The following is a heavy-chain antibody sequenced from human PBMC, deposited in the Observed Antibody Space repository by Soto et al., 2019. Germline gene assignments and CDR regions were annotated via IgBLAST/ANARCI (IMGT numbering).Heavy chain of an antibody. V-gene: IGHV3-7*03. CDR1: GFTFSSSW. CDR3: ARGDYYDRRFDS. D-gene: IGHD3-22*01. J-gene: IGHJ4*02. Sequence: EVQLVESGGGLVQPGGSLRLSCAASGFTFSSSWMNWVRQAPGKGLEWVADIKQDGSEKYYLDSLKGRFTISRDNAKNSLYLQINNLRAEDTAVYYCARGDYYDRRFDSWGQGTLVTVSS. CDR2: IKQDGSEK.